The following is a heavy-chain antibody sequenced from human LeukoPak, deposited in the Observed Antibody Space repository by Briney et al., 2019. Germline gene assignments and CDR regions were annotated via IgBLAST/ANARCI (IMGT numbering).Heavy chain of an antibody. CDR1: GFTFSFHA. J-gene: IGHJ4*02. Sequence: GGSLRLSCAASGFTFSFHAMSWVRQAPGKGLQWVSTISSAGSSTDYADSVKGRLTISRDNSKNTLYLQMNSLRAEDTAVYYCARGGVGATARRGLDYWGQGTLVTVSS. D-gene: IGHD1-26*01. V-gene: IGHV3-23*01. CDR3: ARGGVGATARRGLDY. CDR2: ISSAGSST.